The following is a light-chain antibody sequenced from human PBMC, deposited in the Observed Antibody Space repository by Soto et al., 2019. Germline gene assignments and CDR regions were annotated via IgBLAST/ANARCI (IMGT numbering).Light chain of an antibody. Sequence: QSALTQPASVSGSPGQSITISCTGTSGDIGSYTYVSWYQQYPGKAPKLLISEVTNRPSGVSNRFSGSKSGNTASLTISGLQAEDEADYYCTSYTSISTYVFGTGTKVTVL. CDR3: TSYTSISTYV. V-gene: IGLV2-14*01. CDR1: SGDIGSYTY. CDR2: EVT. J-gene: IGLJ1*01.